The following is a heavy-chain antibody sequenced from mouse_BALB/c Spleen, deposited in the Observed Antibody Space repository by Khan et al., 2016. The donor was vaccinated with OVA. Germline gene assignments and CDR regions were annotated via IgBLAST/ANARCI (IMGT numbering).Heavy chain of an antibody. CDR3: ARPAYDGYCDY. Sequence: QVQLQQSGPELVRPGVSVKISCKGSGYTFTDYAMYWVKQSHAKSLEWIGLISTYSGSTNYNQKFKGKATMTVDKSSSTAYMELARLTSEDSAIYYCARPAYDGYCDYWGQGTTLTVSS. CDR1: GYTFTDYA. V-gene: IGHV1S137*01. J-gene: IGHJ2*01. CDR2: ISTYSGST. D-gene: IGHD2-3*01.